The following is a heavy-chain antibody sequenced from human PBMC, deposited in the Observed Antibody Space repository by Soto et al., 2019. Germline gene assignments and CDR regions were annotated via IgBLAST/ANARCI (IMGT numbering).Heavy chain of an antibody. CDR2: IKQDGSEK. CDR1: GFTFSSYS. CDR3: ARDEGVIAAAEPFDM. D-gene: IGHD6-13*01. Sequence: GGSLRLSCAASGFTFSSYSMNWVRQAPGKGLEWVANIKQDGSEKYYVDSVKGRFTISRDNAKNSLYLQMNSLRAEDTAVYYCARDEGVIAAAEPFDMWGQGTMVTVSS. J-gene: IGHJ3*02. V-gene: IGHV3-7*01.